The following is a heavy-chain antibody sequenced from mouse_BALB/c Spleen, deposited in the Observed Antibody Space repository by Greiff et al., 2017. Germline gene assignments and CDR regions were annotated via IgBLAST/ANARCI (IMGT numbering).Heavy chain of an antibody. CDR2: FYPGSGSI. CDR1: GYTFTEYT. CDR3: ARHEGYGSSRPYYYAMDY. D-gene: IGHD1-1*01. Sequence: QVQLKQSGAELVKPGASVKLSCKASGYTFTEYTIHWVKQRSGQGLEWIGWFYPGSGSIKYNEKFKDKATLTADKSSSTVYMELSRLTSEDSAVYYCARHEGYGSSRPYYYAMDYWGQGTSVTVSS. V-gene: IGHV1-62-2*01. J-gene: IGHJ4*01.